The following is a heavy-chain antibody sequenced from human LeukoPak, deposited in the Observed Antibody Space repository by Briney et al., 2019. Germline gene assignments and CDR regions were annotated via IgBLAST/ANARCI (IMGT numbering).Heavy chain of an antibody. D-gene: IGHD3-10*01. V-gene: IGHV3-11*04. CDR1: GFTFSDYY. CDR2: ISSSGSTI. CDR3: ARGLLWFGDTSAFDI. Sequence: PGGSLRLSCAASGFTFSDYYMSWIRQAPGKGLEWVSYISSSGSTIYYADSVKGRFTISRDNSKNTLYLQMGSLRAEDMAVYYCARGLLWFGDTSAFDIWGQGTMVTVSS. J-gene: IGHJ3*02.